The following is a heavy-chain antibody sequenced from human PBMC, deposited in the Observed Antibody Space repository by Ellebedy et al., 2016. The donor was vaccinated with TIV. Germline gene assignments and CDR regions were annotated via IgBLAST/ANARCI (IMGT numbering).Heavy chain of an antibody. J-gene: IGHJ6*02. CDR3: ARDTLDYYDRGGMDV. D-gene: IGHD3-16*01. V-gene: IGHV3-48*04. CDR2: ISSGSSAI. Sequence: GESLKISCAASGFAFNTYGMHWVRQAPGRGLGWVAFISSGSSAIYYADSVKGRFTVSRDNDRNSLFLQTSGLRAEDTAVYYCARDTLDYYDRGGMDVWGQGTTVTVSS. CDR1: GFAFNTYG.